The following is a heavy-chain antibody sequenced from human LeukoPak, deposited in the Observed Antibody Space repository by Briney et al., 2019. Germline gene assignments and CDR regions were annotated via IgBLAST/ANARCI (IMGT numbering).Heavy chain of an antibody. J-gene: IGHJ3*02. V-gene: IGHV4-31*03. Sequence: PSETLSLTCTLSGGSITRDSYYWSWIRQHPGKGLEWIGYIYYTGATDYSPSLKSRVIISLDTSKNQFSLNLSSVTAADTAVYYCSRDATYFYDRSGYYYPYDAFDIWGQGTMVTVSS. CDR2: IYYTGAT. CDR3: SRDATYFYDRSGYYYPYDAFDI. CDR1: GGSITRDSYY. D-gene: IGHD3-22*01.